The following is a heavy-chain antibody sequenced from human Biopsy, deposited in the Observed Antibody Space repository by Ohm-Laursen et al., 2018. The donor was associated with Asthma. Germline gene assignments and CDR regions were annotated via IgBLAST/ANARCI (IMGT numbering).Heavy chain of an antibody. J-gene: IGHJ4*02. CDR2: ISYTGNT. D-gene: IGHD7-27*01. CDR1: GASITSSAYY. Sequence: SETLSLTCTVSGASITSSAYYWGWIRQPPGKGLEWIGSISYTGNTDIPSLRSRVTLSVDTSKNNFSLKLTSVTAADTAVFYCARHWNWGSFFDYWGQGMLVTVSS. V-gene: IGHV4-39*01. CDR3: ARHWNWGSFFDY.